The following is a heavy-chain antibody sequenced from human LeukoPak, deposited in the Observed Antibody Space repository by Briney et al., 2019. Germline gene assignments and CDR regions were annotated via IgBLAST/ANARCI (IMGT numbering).Heavy chain of an antibody. CDR3: ARGDGDYDY. CDR2: IWSDGSNE. Sequence: GRSLGLSCAASGFTLSNYGMHWVRQAPGKGLEWVAAIWSDGSNEYYADSVKGRFTISRDNSKNTLYLQPNSLRAEDTAVYYCARGDGDYDYWGQGTLVTVSS. CDR1: GFTLSNYG. J-gene: IGHJ4*02. V-gene: IGHV3-33*01. D-gene: IGHD4-17*01.